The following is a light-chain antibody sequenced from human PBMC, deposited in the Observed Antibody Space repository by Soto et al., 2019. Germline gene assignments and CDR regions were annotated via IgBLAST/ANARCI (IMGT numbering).Light chain of an antibody. CDR3: ISYTSDDVRYV. V-gene: IGLV2-14*01. J-gene: IGLJ1*01. Sequence: QSALTQPASVSGTPGQSITISCTGSNSDVGLYDFVSWYQHHPGRAPKLIVSEVSHRPSGISNRFSGSKSGNTASLTISGLKSEDEAEYYCISYTSDDVRYVFGTGTKLTVL. CDR1: NSDVGLYDF. CDR2: EVS.